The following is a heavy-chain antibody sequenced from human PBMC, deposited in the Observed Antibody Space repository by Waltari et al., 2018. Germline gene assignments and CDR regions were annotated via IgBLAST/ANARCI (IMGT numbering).Heavy chain of an antibody. J-gene: IGHJ4*02. CDR2: ISGSGVTT. Sequence: EVQLLESGGGLVQPGGSLRLSCAASDFTFSIYAMTWVRQAPGKGWEWVSAISGSGVTTSYAESLKGRFTISRDNSKNTLYLQMNSLRAEDTAIYYCAKRAGDYFDDWGQGTLVTVSS. V-gene: IGHV3-23*01. D-gene: IGHD7-27*01. CDR1: DFTFSIYA. CDR3: AKRAGDYFDD.